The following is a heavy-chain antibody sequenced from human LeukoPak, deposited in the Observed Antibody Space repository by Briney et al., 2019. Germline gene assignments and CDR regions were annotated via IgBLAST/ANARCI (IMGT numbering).Heavy chain of an antibody. CDR3: ARAQYGSGSLDY. D-gene: IGHD3-10*01. CDR1: GGSISSHY. V-gene: IGHV4-59*11. Sequence: SETLSLTCTVSGGSISSHYWSWIRQPPGKGLEWIGYTYYSGSTNYNPSLKSRVTISVDTSKNQFSLKLSSVTAADTAVYYCARAQYGSGSLDYWGQGTLVTVSS. J-gene: IGHJ4*02. CDR2: TYYSGST.